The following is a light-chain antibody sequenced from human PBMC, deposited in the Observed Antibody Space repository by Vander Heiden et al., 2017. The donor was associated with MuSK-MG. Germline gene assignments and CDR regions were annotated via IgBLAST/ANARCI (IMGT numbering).Light chain of an antibody. CDR2: AAS. V-gene: IGKV1-16*02. CDR1: QDISNF. J-gene: IGKJ2*01. CDR3: QQYDTYPYT. Sequence: DIKMTQYPSSLSASVGDRVTITCRASQDISNFLAWFQQKSGKAPKSLIYAASRLQSGVPSKFSGSGSGTDFTLTISSLQPEDFATYYCQQYDTYPYTFGQGTKLEIK.